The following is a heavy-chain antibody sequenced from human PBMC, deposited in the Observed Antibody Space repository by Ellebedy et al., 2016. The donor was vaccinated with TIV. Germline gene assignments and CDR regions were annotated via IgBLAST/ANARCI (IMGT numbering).Heavy chain of an antibody. Sequence: MPSETLSLTCTVSGASISSYYWSWIRQPPGKGLEWIGYIYYSGSTNYNPSLKSRVTISVDTSKNQFSLKLSSVTAADTAVYYCAREVTRGMDVWGQGTTVTVSS. CDR1: GASISSYY. D-gene: IGHD4-11*01. V-gene: IGHV4-59*01. CDR2: IYYSGST. J-gene: IGHJ6*02. CDR3: AREVTRGMDV.